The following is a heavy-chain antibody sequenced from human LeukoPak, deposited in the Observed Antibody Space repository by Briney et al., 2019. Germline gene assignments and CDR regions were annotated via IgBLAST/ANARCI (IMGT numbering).Heavy chain of an antibody. CDR1: GYSFTSYW. V-gene: IGHV5-51*01. CDR3: ARRPGLVAGQFDY. D-gene: IGHD6-19*01. Sequence: GESLKISCKGSGYSFTSYWIGWVRQMPGKGLEWMGIIYPGDSDTRYSPSFQGQVTITADKSITTAYLQWSSLKASDTAMYYCARRPGLVAGQFDYWGQRTLVSVSS. CDR2: IYPGDSDT. J-gene: IGHJ4*02.